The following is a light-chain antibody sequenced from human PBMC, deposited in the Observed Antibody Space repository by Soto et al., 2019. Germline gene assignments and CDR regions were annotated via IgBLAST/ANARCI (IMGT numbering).Light chain of an antibody. CDR1: RSDVGSYNS. CDR2: DVS. V-gene: IGLV2-11*01. J-gene: IGLJ2*01. Sequence: QSALTQPRSVSGSPGQSVTISCTGTRSDVGSYNSVSWYQQHPGKAPKLIIYDVSQRPSGVPDRFFGSKSGNTASLTISGLQTEHEADYHCCSYVGGYTFVLFGEGTKLTFL. CDR3: CSYVGGYTFVL.